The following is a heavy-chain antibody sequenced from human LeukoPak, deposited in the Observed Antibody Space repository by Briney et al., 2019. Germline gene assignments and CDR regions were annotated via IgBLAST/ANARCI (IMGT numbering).Heavy chain of an antibody. Sequence: GASVKVSCKASGYTFTSYGISWVRQAPGQGLEWMGWISAYNGNTNYAQKFQGRVTMTRDTSISTAYMELSRLRSDDTAVYYCARTNPYYDSSGYSMDVWGKGTTVTVSS. D-gene: IGHD3-22*01. CDR2: ISAYNGNT. CDR3: ARTNPYYDSSGYSMDV. V-gene: IGHV1-18*01. J-gene: IGHJ6*04. CDR1: GYTFTSYG.